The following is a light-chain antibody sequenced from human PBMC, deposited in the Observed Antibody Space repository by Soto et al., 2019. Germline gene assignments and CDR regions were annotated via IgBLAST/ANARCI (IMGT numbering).Light chain of an antibody. Sequence: QSVLTQPPSASGSPGQSVTISCTGTSSDVGDYNYVSWYQHHPGKAPKLIIYEVSKRPSGVPDRFSGSKSGNTASLTVSGLQAEDEADYYCSSYAGSNNFGVFGGGTRLTVL. CDR3: SSYAGSNNFGV. CDR2: EVS. J-gene: IGLJ2*01. V-gene: IGLV2-8*01. CDR1: SSDVGDYNY.